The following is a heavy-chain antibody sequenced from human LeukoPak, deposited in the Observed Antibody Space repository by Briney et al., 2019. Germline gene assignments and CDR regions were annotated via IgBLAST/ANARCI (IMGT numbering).Heavy chain of an antibody. Sequence: PGGSLRLSCAASGFSFSSYWMTWVRQAPGKGLEWVASIKLGEYERSYVDSVKGRFTISRGNAKSSLYLEMNSLGAEDTAMYFCARVQYTALVYSPHFDNWGQGILVTVS. CDR1: GFSFSSYW. J-gene: IGHJ4*02. D-gene: IGHD5-18*01. CDR2: IKLGEYER. CDR3: ARVQYTALVYSPHFDN. V-gene: IGHV3-7*01.